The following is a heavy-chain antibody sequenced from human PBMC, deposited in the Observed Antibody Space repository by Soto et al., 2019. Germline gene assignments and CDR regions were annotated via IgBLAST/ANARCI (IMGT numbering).Heavy chain of an antibody. Sequence: SETLSPTCAVSGGYTSGGSYSWSWIRQPRGKGLEWIGFIYNSGSTYYNLCLKCRFTMSVVRSENQFFLNLTSVTAAGTAVYDWATYHKFFQIWGQGTKVTVSS. CDR2: IYNSGST. V-gene: IGHV4-30-2*01. D-gene: IGHD2-2*01. CDR3: ATYHKFFQI. J-gene: IGHJ3*02. CDR1: GGYTSGGSYS.